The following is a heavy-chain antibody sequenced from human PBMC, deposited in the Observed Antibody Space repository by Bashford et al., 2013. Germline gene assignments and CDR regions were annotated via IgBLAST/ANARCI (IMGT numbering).Heavy chain of an antibody. CDR2: IYYSGST. CDR3: AREDSDYFGYWFDP. Sequence: YTSWIRQPPGKGLEWIGSIYYSGSTYYNPSLKSRVTISVDTSKNQFSLKLSSVTAADTAVYYCAREDSDYFGYWFDPVGPGIPGHRLL. D-gene: IGHD4-11*01. J-gene: IGHJ5*02. V-gene: IGHV4-39*02. CDR1: Y.